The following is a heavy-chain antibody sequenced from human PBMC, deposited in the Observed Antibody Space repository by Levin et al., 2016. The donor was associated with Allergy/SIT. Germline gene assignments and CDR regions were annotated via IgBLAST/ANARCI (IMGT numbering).Heavy chain of an antibody. CDR3: ARHLTSGFYGVWTFDI. CDR2: IYYSGST. D-gene: IGHD6-19*01. Sequence: SETLSLTCNVSGDSMTSSPYYWAWIRQPPGKGLEWIGSIYYSGSTYYKPSLKSRVTISFDTPRNQFSLSLSSVTAADTAVYYCARHLTSGFYGVWTFDIWGQGTMVTVSA. CDR1: GDSMTSSPYY. V-gene: IGHV4-39*01. J-gene: IGHJ3*02.